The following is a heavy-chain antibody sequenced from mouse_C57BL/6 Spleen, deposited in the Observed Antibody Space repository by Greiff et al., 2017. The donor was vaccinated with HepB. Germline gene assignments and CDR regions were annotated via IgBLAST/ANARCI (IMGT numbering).Heavy chain of an antibody. Sequence: LVESGPELVKPGASVKLSCKASGYTFTSYDINWVKQRPGQGLEWIGWIYPRDGSTKYNEKFKGKATLTVDTSSSTAYMELHSLTSEDSAVYFCARSAQAHFDYWGQGTTLTVSS. CDR1: GYTFTSYD. CDR2: IYPRDGST. D-gene: IGHD3-2*02. CDR3: ARSAQAHFDY. V-gene: IGHV1-85*01. J-gene: IGHJ2*01.